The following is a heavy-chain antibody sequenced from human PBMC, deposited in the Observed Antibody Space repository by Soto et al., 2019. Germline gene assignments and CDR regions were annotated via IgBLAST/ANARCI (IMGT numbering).Heavy chain of an antibody. D-gene: IGHD2-2*02. Sequence: EVQLLESGGGLVQPGGSLRLSCAASGFTFSSYAMSWVRQAPGKGLEWVSTISGSGGSTYDADSVKGRFTISRDNSKNTLYLQMNSLRAEDTAVSYCAKDRGSGSTSWYNGWFDPWGQGTLVTVSS. V-gene: IGHV3-23*01. CDR3: AKDRGSGSTSWYNGWFDP. CDR1: GFTFSSYA. J-gene: IGHJ5*02. CDR2: ISGSGGST.